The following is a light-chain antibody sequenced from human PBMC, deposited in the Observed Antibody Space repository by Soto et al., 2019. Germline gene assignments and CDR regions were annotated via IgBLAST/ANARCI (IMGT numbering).Light chain of an antibody. CDR1: QRVSSSY. J-gene: IGKJ5*01. CDR2: DAY. Sequence: LLTQSPGTLSLSPGDRATLSCTASQRVSSSYLAWYQKKPGQATRIIIYDAYHRATGIPARFSGSGSGTDLTLTISSLEPEDFAVYYCQQSSNWPLITFGQGTRLEIK. CDR3: QQSSNWPLIT. V-gene: IGKV3D-20*02.